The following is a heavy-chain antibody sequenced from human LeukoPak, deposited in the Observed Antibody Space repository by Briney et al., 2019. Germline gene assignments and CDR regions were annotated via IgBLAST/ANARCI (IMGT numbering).Heavy chain of an antibody. CDR2: ISGSGGST. D-gene: IGHD3-9*01. V-gene: IGHV3-23*01. Sequence: AGGSLRLSCAASGFTSSNYAMSWVRQAPGKGLEWVSAISGSGGSTYYADSVKGRFTISRDNSNNTLYLQMNSLRVEDTAVYYCAKNPDYFDLYYFDDWGQGTLVTVSS. J-gene: IGHJ4*02. CDR1: GFTSSNYA. CDR3: AKNPDYFDLYYFDD.